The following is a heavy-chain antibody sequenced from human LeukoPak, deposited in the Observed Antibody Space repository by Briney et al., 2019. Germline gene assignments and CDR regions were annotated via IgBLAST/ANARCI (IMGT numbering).Heavy chain of an antibody. CDR2: ILQGGVT. Sequence: SETLSLTCGVSGGSFSNYIWSWVRQPPGKGLEWIGEILQGGVTDYNSSLKSRVTMSMDTSKNQFHLDLTSVTAADAGQYFCARGGRGTYMRHWGQGILVTVSS. J-gene: IGHJ4*02. CDR1: GGSFSNYI. CDR3: ARGGRGTYMRH. V-gene: IGHV4-34*01. D-gene: IGHD1-26*01.